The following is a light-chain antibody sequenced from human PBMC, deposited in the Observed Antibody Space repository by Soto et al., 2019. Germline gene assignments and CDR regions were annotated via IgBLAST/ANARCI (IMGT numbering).Light chain of an antibody. J-gene: IGLJ1*01. Sequence: QSLLTQAASVSGSPGQSITIACTGTSGDIVSYNRVSWYQQHPGKAPKLIIYEVTDRPSGVSNRFSGSKSGNTASLTISGLQAEEEAEYYCSSYTNINTRACVFGTGTKVTVL. V-gene: IGLV2-14*01. CDR1: SGDIVSYNR. CDR3: SSYTNINTRACV. CDR2: EVT.